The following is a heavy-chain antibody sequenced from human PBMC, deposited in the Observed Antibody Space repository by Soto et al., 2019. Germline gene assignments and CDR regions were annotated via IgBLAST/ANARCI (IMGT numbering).Heavy chain of an antibody. CDR1: GGSISSSSYY. V-gene: IGHV4-39*01. D-gene: IGHD3-3*01. Sequence: PSETLSLTCTVSGGSISSSSYYWGWIRQPPGKGLEWIGSIYYSGSTYYNPSLKSRVTISVDTSKNQFSLKLSSVTAADTAVYYCAVFWSGYSSFDYWGQGTLVTVSS. CDR2: IYYSGST. CDR3: AVFWSGYSSFDY. J-gene: IGHJ4*02.